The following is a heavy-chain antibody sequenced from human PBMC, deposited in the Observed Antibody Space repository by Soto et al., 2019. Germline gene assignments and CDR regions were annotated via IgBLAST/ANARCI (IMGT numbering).Heavy chain of an antibody. CDR1: GFTFSSYS. CDR3: ARGNPITMIVVVAPDFDY. D-gene: IGHD3-22*01. Sequence: EVQLVESGGGLVQPGGSLRLSCAASGFTFSSYSMNWVRQAPGKGLEWVSYISSSGSTIYYACSVKGRFTISRDNAKNSLYLQMNSLRDEDTAVYYCARGNPITMIVVVAPDFDYWGQGTLVTVSS. J-gene: IGHJ4*02. CDR2: ISSSGSTI. V-gene: IGHV3-48*02.